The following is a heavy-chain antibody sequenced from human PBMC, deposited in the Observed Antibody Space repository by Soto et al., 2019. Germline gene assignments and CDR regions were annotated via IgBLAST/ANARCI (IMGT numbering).Heavy chain of an antibody. CDR1: GFTFSSYA. J-gene: IGHJ4*02. CDR2: ISGSGGST. V-gene: IGHV3-23*01. D-gene: IGHD3-3*01. CDR3: AKTRLGGGTIFGVTRRFFDY. Sequence: GGSLRLSCAASGFTFSSYAMSWVRQAPGKGLEWVSAISGSGGSTYYADSVKGRFTISRDNSKNTLYLQMNSLRAEDTAVYYCAKTRLGGGTIFGVTRRFFDYWGQGTLVTVSS.